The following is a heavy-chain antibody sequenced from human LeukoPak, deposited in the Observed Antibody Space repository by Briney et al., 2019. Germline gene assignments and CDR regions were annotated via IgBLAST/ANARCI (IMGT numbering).Heavy chain of an antibody. CDR2: IYYSGSA. J-gene: IGHJ4*02. V-gene: IGHV4-59*01. D-gene: IGHD4/OR15-4a*01. CDR3: ARGGTQLTFPV. Sequence: SETLSLTCTVSGGSISSYYWSWIRQPPGKGLEWIGYIYYSGSASYNPSLKSRVTISVDTSKNQFSLKLASVSAADTAVYYCARGGTQLTFPVWGQGTLVTVSS. CDR1: GGSISSYY.